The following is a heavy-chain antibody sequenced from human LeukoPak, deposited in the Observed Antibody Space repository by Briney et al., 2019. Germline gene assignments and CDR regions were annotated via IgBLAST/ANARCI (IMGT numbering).Heavy chain of an antibody. J-gene: IGHJ3*02. D-gene: IGHD4-11*01. V-gene: IGHV1-24*01. CDR2: FDPEDGET. CDR1: GYTFTGYY. CDR3: ATGGGNDYTKGLDAFDI. Sequence: ASVKVSCKASGYTFTGYYMHWVRQAPGKGLEWMGGFDPEDGETIYAQKFQGRVTMTEDTSTDTAYMELSSLRSEDTAVYYCATGGGNDYTKGLDAFDIWGQGTMVTVSS.